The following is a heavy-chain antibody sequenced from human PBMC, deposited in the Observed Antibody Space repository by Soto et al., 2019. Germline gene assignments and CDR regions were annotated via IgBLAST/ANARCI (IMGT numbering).Heavy chain of an antibody. Sequence: PGGSLRLSCAASGFTFSSYGMHWVRQAPGKGLEWVAVIWYDGSNKYYADSVKGRFTISRDNSKNTLYLQMNSLRAEDTAVYYCARDFYRVRYDFWSGYYHYGMDVWGQGTTVTVSS. J-gene: IGHJ6*02. CDR2: IWYDGSNK. D-gene: IGHD3-3*01. V-gene: IGHV3-33*01. CDR3: ARDFYRVRYDFWSGYYHYGMDV. CDR1: GFTFSSYG.